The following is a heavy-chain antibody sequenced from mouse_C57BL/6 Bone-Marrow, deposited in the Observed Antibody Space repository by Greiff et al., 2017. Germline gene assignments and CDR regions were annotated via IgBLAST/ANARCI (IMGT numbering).Heavy chain of an antibody. Sequence: VQLKESGAELVRPGASVKLSCTASGFNIKDDYMHWVKQRPEQGLEWIGWLDPENGDTEYASKFQGKATITADTSSNTAYLQLSSLTSEDTAVYYCRSSAWFAYWGQGTLVTVSA. J-gene: IGHJ3*01. CDR3: RSSAWFAY. D-gene: IGHD1-3*01. V-gene: IGHV14-4*01. CDR2: LDPENGDT. CDR1: GFNIKDDY.